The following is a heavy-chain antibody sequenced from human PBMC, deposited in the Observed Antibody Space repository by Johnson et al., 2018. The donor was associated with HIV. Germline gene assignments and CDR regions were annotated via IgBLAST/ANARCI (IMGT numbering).Heavy chain of an antibody. V-gene: IGHV3-7*03. J-gene: IGHJ3*02. D-gene: IGHD1-14*01. CDR3: TTEKHAPRAFDI. Sequence: VQLVESGGGLVRPAGSLRLSCAASGFTFRSYWMSLVRQAPGKGLEWVANINQDGSEKYYVDSVKGRFTISRDNAKNTLYLQMNSLKTEDTAVYYCTTEKHAPRAFDIWGQGTMVTVSS. CDR1: GFTFRSYW. CDR2: INQDGSEK.